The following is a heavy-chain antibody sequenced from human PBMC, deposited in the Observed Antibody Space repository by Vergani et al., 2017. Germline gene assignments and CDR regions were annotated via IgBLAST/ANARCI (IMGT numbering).Heavy chain of an antibody. CDR1: GFTFSSYW. CDR3: ARDSVDILTGYGYYGMDV. V-gene: IGHV3-7*01. D-gene: IGHD3-9*01. CDR2: IKQDGSEK. Sequence: EVQLVESGGGLVQPGGSLRLSCAASGFTFSSYWMSWVRQAPGKGLEWVANIKQDGSEKYYVDSVKGRFTISRDNAKNSLYLQMNSLRAEDTAVYYCARDSVDILTGYGYYGMDVWGQGTTVTVSS. J-gene: IGHJ6*02.